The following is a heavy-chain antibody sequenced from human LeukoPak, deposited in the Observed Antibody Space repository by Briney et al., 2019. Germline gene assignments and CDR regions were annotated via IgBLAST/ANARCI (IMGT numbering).Heavy chain of an antibody. D-gene: IGHD6-25*01. CDR1: ESTFGDYA. CDR3: TRVVSGWFDP. CDR2: IRRKAYGGTT. Sequence: GGSLRLPCTASESTFGDYAMSWVRQAPGKGLEWVSFIRRKAYGGTTEYAASVKGRFTISRDDSKSIAYLQMNSLKTEDTAVYYCTRVVSGWFDPWGQGTLVTVSS. V-gene: IGHV3-49*04. J-gene: IGHJ5*02.